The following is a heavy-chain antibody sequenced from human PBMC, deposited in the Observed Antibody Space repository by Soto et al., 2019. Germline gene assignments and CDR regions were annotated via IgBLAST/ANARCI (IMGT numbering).Heavy chain of an antibody. D-gene: IGHD2-15*01. CDR1: GFTFSSYW. J-gene: IGHJ3*02. CDR3: ASELALYSFDFDI. CDR2: INSDGSST. Sequence: QPGVSLRLSCAASGFTFSSYWMHWVRQAPGKGLVWVSRINSDGSSTSYADSVKGRFTISRDNAKNTLYLQMNSPRAEDTAVSYCASELALYSFDFDIWGQGTMVTVSS. V-gene: IGHV3-74*01.